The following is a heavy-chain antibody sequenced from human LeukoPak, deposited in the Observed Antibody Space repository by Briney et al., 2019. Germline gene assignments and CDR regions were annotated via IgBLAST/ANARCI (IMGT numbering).Heavy chain of an antibody. CDR2: ISPASGAT. V-gene: IGHV1-2*02. Sequence: ASVKLSCKASGYTFTGSYMHWVRQAPGQGFEWIGWISPASGATKYAQNFQGRVTLTTDTSITTAYMEQTSLTSDETASYCCAGEPGGWGQGTPVTVSS. CDR3: AGEPGG. CDR1: GYTFTGSY. D-gene: IGHD3-16*01. J-gene: IGHJ4*02.